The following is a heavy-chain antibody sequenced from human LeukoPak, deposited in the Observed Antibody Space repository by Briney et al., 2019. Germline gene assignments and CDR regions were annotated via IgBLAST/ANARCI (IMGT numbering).Heavy chain of an antibody. CDR2: INPNSGGT. CDR1: GYTFTAYY. CDR3: ARDQEYCTNGVCYSNWFDP. J-gene: IGHJ5*02. Sequence: ASVKVSCKASGYTFTAYYMHWVRQAPGQGLEWMGWINPNSGGTNYAQKFQGRVTMTRDTSITTAYMELSRLRSDDTAVYYCARDQEYCTNGVCYSNWFDPWGQGTLVTVSS. V-gene: IGHV1-2*02. D-gene: IGHD2-8*01.